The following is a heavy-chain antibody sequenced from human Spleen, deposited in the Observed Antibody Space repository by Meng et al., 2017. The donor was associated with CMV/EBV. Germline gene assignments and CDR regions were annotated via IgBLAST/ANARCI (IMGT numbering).Heavy chain of an antibody. J-gene: IGHJ4*02. Sequence: SETLSLTCTVSGGSISSSSYYWGWIRQPPGKGLEWIGSIYYSGSTYYNPSLKSRVTISVDTSKNQFSLKLSSVTAADTAVYYCARTRRTIFGVVIPSYYFDYWGQGTLVTVSS. V-gene: IGHV4-39*07. CDR1: GGSISSSSYY. CDR2: IYYSGST. CDR3: ARTRRTIFGVVIPSYYFDY. D-gene: IGHD3-3*01.